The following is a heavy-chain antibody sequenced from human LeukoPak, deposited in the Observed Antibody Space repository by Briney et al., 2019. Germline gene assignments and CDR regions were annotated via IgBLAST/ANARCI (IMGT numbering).Heavy chain of an antibody. V-gene: IGHV3-21*01. CDR3: ARGTTGYNYGYLDY. Sequence: GGSLRLSCAASGFTFSSYSMNWVRQAPGKGLEWVSSISSTSTYIYYADSVKGRFTISRDNAKNTLYLQMNSLRAEDTAVYYCARGTTGYNYGYLDYWGQGTLVTVSS. CDR1: GFTFSSYS. J-gene: IGHJ4*02. D-gene: IGHD5-24*01. CDR2: ISSTSTYI.